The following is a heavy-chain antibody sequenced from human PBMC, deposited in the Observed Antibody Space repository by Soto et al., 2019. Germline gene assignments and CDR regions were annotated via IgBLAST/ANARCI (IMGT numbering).Heavy chain of an antibody. CDR2: MYYSGST. CDR3: ARGTFGVVKD. D-gene: IGHD3-3*01. J-gene: IGHJ4*02. V-gene: IGHV4-59*01. Sequence: QMQLQESGPGLVKPSETLSLTCTVSGGSISSYYWSWIRQSPGKGLEWIGYMYYSGSTNYNPSLKSRVTISIDTSRNQFSLKLSSVTAADTAVYYCARGTFGVVKDWGQGTLVTVSS. CDR1: GGSISSYY.